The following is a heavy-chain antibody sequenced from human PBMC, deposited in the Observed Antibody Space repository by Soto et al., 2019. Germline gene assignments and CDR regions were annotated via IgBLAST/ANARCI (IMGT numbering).Heavy chain of an antibody. Sequence: QIQLVQSGAEVTKSGASVKVSCKTSGYTFAEFYVHWVRQVPGQGLEWMGWINPNTGGTHYAEKFQDRDTMTRDTTIRTAYMELARLRPDDTATDYCAGDDNYYTGGEGNGVDSWGQGTLVTVSS. J-gene: IGHJ5*01. V-gene: IGHV1-2*02. D-gene: IGHD3-22*01. CDR1: GYTFAEFY. CDR3: AGDDNYYTGGEGNGVDS. CDR2: INPNTGGT.